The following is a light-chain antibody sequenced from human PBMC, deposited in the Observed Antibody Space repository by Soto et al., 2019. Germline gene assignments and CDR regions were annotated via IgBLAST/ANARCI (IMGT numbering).Light chain of an antibody. CDR2: GAS. Sequence: QMTQSPSSLSASVGARVTITCRASQTMRTSLNWYQQKPGKAPKLLIYGASTLQSGVPSRFSGTGSATDFTLTISSLQPEDFAIYYCQQSYTTPRTFGQGTKVEV. CDR3: QQSYTTPRT. J-gene: IGKJ1*01. V-gene: IGKV1-39*01. CDR1: QTMRTS.